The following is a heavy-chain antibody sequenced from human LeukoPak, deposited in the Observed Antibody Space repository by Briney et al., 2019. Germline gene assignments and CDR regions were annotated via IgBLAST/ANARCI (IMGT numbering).Heavy chain of an antibody. J-gene: IGHJ3*02. CDR3: ARASYYYDTTGLGAVDI. CDR1: GFTFNDHA. Sequence: GGSLRLSCAASGFTFNDHAMYWVRHAPGKGLEWVSGINWNSDNIGYADSVKGRFTISRDDAKKSLFLQMNSLRTEDTALYYCARASYYYDTTGLGAVDIWGQGTMVTVSS. D-gene: IGHD3-22*01. V-gene: IGHV3-9*01. CDR2: INWNSDNI.